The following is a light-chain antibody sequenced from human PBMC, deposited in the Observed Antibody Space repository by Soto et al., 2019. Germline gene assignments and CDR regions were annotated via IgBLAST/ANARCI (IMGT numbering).Light chain of an antibody. CDR3: QQYNSYSWT. CDR2: KAS. CDR1: QVIGND. V-gene: IGKV1-5*03. J-gene: IGKJ1*01. Sequence: IQMTQSPSSLSASVVDRVTITFRASQVIGNDLGWYQQKPGKAPKLLIYKASSLESGVPSRFSGSGSGTEFTLTISSLQPDDFATYYCQQYNSYSWTFGQGTKVDI.